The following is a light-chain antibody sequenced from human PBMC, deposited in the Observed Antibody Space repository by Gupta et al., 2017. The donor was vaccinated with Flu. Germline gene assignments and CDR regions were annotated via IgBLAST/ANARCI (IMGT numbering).Light chain of an antibody. J-gene: IGKJ1*01. CDR2: LGS. CDR3: MQGLQTPWT. Sequence: DIVMTQSPLSLPVTPGEPASISCRSSQSLLYINGYNYLDWYLQKPGQSPQLLIYLGSTRSSGVPDRFSGSGSDTDFTLKISKVEAEDVGVYYCMQGLQTPWTFGQGTKVEIK. V-gene: IGKV2-28*01. CDR1: QSLLYINGYNY.